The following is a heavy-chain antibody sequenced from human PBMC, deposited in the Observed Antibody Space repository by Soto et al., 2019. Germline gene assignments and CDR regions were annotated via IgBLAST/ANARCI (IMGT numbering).Heavy chain of an antibody. CDR1: GFTFNSYS. CDR2: ISSSSTTK. V-gene: IGHV3-48*01. Sequence: EVQLVESGGGLVQPGGSLRLSCAASGFTFNSYSMNWVRQAPGKGLEWVSYISSSSTTKQYADSVKGRFTVSRDNAEYSLYLQMSSLRVEDTAVYYCARDVFWGQGTLVTVSS. CDR3: ARDVF. J-gene: IGHJ4*02.